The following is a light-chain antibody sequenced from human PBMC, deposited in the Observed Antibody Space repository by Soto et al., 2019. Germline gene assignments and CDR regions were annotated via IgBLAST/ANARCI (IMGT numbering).Light chain of an antibody. CDR2: NNN. CDR1: RSNIGNNY. CDR3: VTWDTSLRTGV. Sequence: QLVLTQPPSVSAAPGQKVTISCSGSRSNIGNNYVAWYQQFPGTVPKLLIYNNNGRPSGTPDRFSGSASGTSATLTITGLQTGDEADYFCVTWDTSLRTGVIGGGTKLTVL. J-gene: IGLJ3*02. V-gene: IGLV1-51*01.